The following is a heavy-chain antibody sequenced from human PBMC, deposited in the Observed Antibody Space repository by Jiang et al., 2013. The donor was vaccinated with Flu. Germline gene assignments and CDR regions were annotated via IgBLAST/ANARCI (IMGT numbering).Heavy chain of an antibody. V-gene: IGHV1-18*04. J-gene: IGHJ3*02. Sequence: GPSVKVSCKTSGYSFNSYGITWVRQAPGQGLEWMGWISGYNGNTDYAQKFQGRVTMTTDTSTTTAYMELRGLRSDDTAVYYCAREGFITKILGDAFDIWGQGTMVTVSS. D-gene: IGHD3-16*02. CDR1: GYSFNSYG. CDR3: AREGFITKILGDAFDI. CDR2: ISGYNGNT.